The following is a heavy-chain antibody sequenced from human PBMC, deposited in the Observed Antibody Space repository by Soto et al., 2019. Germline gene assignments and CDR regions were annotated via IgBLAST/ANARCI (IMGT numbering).Heavy chain of an antibody. V-gene: IGHV3-7*01. D-gene: IGHD2-2*01. CDR1: GFTFSSYW. Sequence: GGSLRLSCAASGFTFSSYWMSWVRQAPGKGLEWVANIKQDGSEKYYVDSVKGRFTISRDNAKNSLYLQMNSLRAEDTAVYYCARDPNIVLVPAALRSYYYYHGMDVWGQGTTVTVSS. CDR3: ARDPNIVLVPAALRSYYYYHGMDV. CDR2: IKQDGSEK. J-gene: IGHJ6*02.